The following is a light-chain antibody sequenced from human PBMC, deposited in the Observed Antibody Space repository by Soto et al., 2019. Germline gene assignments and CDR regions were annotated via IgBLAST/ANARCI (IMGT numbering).Light chain of an antibody. CDR1: QTIDSY. V-gene: IGKV1-39*01. J-gene: IGKJ5*01. Sequence: DIQLTQSPPSLSATVGDRLTLTCRASQTIDSYLNWFKQKPGIAPKLLIYAASKLQSGVPSRFRGSGSGTDFTLTIDTLQPDDFASDDCQQTRSGITFGQGTRLEIK. CDR3: QQTRSGIT. CDR2: AAS.